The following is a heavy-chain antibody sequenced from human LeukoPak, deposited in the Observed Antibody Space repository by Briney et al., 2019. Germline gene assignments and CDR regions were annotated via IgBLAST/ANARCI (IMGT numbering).Heavy chain of an antibody. J-gene: IGHJ5*02. V-gene: IGHV3-30*02. D-gene: IGHD4-17*01. CDR3: ARSYGDYGLGWFDP. CDR1: GFTFSSYG. CDR2: IRYDGSNK. Sequence: GGSLRLSCAASGFTFSSYGMHWVRQAPGKGLEWVAFIRYDGSNKYYADSVKGRFTISRDNSKNTLYLQMNSLRAEDTAVYYCARSYGDYGLGWFDPWGQGTLVTVSS.